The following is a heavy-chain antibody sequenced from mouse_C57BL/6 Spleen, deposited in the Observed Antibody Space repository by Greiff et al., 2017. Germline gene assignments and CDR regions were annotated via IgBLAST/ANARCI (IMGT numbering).Heavy chain of an antibody. CDR1: GYTFTSYW. CDR3: ARAPSYCTSNFDY. J-gene: IGHJ2*01. V-gene: IGHV1-64*01. Sequence: QVQLQQPGAELVKPGASVKLSCTASGYTFTSYWMHWVKQRPGQGLEWIGKIHPNSGSTNYNEKFKSKATLTVDKSSSTAYMQLSSLTSEDSAVYYCARAPSYCTSNFDYWGQGTTLTVSS. CDR2: IHPNSGST. D-gene: IGHD2-10*01.